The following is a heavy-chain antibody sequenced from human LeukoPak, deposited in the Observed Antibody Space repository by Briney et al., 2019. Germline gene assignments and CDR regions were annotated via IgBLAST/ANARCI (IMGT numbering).Heavy chain of an antibody. Sequence: GSLRLSCAASGFTLSSYEMNWVRQAPGKGLEWVSYISSSGGPIFYADSVKGRFTISRDNAKNSLYLQMNSLRAEDTAVYYCARSTDYYYGSGRQEDWFDPWGQGTLVTVSS. CDR1: GFTLSSYE. V-gene: IGHV3-48*03. CDR2: ISSSGGPI. J-gene: IGHJ5*02. CDR3: ARSTDYYYGSGRQEDWFDP. D-gene: IGHD3-10*01.